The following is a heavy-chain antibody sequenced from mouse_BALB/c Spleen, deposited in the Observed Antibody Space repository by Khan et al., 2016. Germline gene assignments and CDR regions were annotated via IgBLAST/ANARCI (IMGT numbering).Heavy chain of an antibody. CDR2: ISYSGST. Sequence: EVQLQESGPGLVKPSQSLSLTCTVTGYSITSDYAWNWIRQFPGNKLEWMGYISYSGSTSYNPSLKSRISITRDTSKNQFFLQLNSVTTEDTATXSCARNGYEERAMDYWGQGTSVTVSS. D-gene: IGHD2-2*01. J-gene: IGHJ4*01. CDR3: ARNGYEERAMDY. V-gene: IGHV3-2*02. CDR1: GYSITSDYA.